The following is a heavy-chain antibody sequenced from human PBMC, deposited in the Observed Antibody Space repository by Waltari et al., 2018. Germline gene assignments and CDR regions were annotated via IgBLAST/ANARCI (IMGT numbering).Heavy chain of an antibody. CDR2: ISSSSSYK. Sequence: EVQLVESGGGLVKPGGSLRLSCAASGFHFRDYTITWVRLAQGKGLEWVSLISSSSSYKYYADSVKGRFTISRDNAKNSLYLQMNSLRAEDTAVYYCARSLVYDTSGDEAFDIWGQGTMVTVSS. CDR3: ARSLVYDTSGDEAFDI. D-gene: IGHD3-22*01. CDR1: GFHFRDYT. J-gene: IGHJ3*02. V-gene: IGHV3-21*02.